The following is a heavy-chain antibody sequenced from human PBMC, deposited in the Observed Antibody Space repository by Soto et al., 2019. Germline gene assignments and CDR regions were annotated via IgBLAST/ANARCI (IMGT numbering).Heavy chain of an antibody. CDR3: AGDTVPPFICFGGSHYYYCGMDL. CDR2: IYYSGST. CDR1: GGSVSSGSYY. J-gene: IGHJ6*02. Sequence: SETLSLTCTVSGGSVSSGSYYWSWIRQPPGKGLEWIGYIYYSGSTNYNPSLKSRVTISVDTSKNQFSLKLSSVTAAATAVYYCAGDTVPPFICFGGSHYYYCGMDLWGQGTMVTVSS. V-gene: IGHV4-61*01. D-gene: IGHD3-16*01.